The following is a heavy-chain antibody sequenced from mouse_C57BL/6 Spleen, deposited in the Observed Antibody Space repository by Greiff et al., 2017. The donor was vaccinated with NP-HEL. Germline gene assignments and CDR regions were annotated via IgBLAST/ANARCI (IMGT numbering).Heavy chain of an antibody. D-gene: IGHD1-1*02. CDR2: ISNLAYSI. CDR1: GFTFSDYG. Sequence: EVKLVESGGGLVQPGGSLKLSCAASGFTFSDYGMAWVRQAPRKGLEWVALISNLAYSIYYADTVTGRFTISRENAKNTLYLKRSSLRYEDTAMYCCARRVAGTSGFDDWGQGTTLTVSS. V-gene: IGHV5-15*01. CDR3: ARRVAGTSGFDD. J-gene: IGHJ2*01.